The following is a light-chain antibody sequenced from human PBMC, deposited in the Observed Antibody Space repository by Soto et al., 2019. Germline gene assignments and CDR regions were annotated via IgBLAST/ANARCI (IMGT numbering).Light chain of an antibody. CDR1: ETVATN. Sequence: EVVMTQSPATLSVSPGERATLSSRASETVATNLAWYQQKPGQAPRLLISGASTRAAGISDRFRGSGSGTEFSISISSLRSDDSAIYYCQQYFDWPPSTFGQGTKVEI. V-gene: IGKV3-15*01. J-gene: IGKJ1*01. CDR2: GAS. CDR3: QQYFDWPPST.